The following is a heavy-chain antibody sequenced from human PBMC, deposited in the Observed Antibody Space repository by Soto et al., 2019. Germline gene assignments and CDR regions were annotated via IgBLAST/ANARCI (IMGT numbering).Heavy chain of an antibody. CDR1: GGNFDNYA. CDR2: IIPMLDSV. Sequence: QVQLVQSGAEVKRPGSSVKVSCKASGGNFDNYAITWVRQAPGQGLEWMAGIIPMLDSVNYAENFQDRVTITADESTSTAYMEVSGLRSEDTAVYYCARTYHYDSLGKTYFYYGMDVW. CDR3: ARTYHYDSLGKTYFYYGMDV. D-gene: IGHD3-22*01. V-gene: IGHV1-69*12. J-gene: IGHJ6*01.